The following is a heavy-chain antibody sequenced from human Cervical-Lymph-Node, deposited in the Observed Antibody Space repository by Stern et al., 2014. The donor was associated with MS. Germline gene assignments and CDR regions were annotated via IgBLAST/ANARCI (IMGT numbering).Heavy chain of an antibody. CDR2: IYHSGAS. J-gene: IGHJ2*01. D-gene: IGHD2/OR15-2a*01. CDR3: ARERQQYCNSEGCSYWYFDL. CDR1: GGSVSSTNW. V-gene: IGHV4-4*02. Sequence: VQLEESGPGLVKPSGTLSLTCAVSGGSVSSTNWWSWVRQSPGKGLEWIGNIYHSGASNYRPSLRSRVSISLDNSKNHLSLHQTSVTAADTAVYYCARERQQYCNSEGCSYWYFDLWGRGTLVTVSS.